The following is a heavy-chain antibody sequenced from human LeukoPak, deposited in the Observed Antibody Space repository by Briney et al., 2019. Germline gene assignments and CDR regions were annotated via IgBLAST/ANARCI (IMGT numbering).Heavy chain of an antibody. CDR1: GSTFTGYY. D-gene: IGHD1-1*01. J-gene: IGHJ4*02. V-gene: IGHV1-2*02. CDR3: ARVSRRGYDSLDY. Sequence: ASVNLCRYASGSTFTGYYMHWDRHAPGQGHEWMGWTNPNSGGTNYAQKFQGRVTMTRATSISTVYMELSRLSSDDAARDYVARVSRRGYDSLDYWGQGTLVTVSS. CDR2: TNPNSGGT.